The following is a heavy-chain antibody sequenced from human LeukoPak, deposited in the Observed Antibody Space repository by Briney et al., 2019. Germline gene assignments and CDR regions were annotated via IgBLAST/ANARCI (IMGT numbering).Heavy chain of an antibody. CDR1: GFTFSSYA. D-gene: IGHD3-16*01. J-gene: IGHJ4*02. Sequence: GGSLRLSCAASGFTFSSYAMSWVRQAPGKGLEWVSAISGSGGSKYYADSVKGRFTISRDNSKNTLYLQMNRLRAEDTAVYYCANIPQGRVDSFDYWGEGTLVTVSS. V-gene: IGHV3-23*01. CDR3: ANIPQGRVDSFDY. CDR2: ISGSGGSK.